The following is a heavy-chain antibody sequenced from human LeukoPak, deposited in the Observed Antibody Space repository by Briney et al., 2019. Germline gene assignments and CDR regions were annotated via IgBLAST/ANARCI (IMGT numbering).Heavy chain of an antibody. CDR1: GGSISSYY. J-gene: IGHJ3*02. D-gene: IGHD5-18*01. CDR2: IYYSGST. CDR3: ARFSVTAMVTVRAFDI. Sequence: SETLSLTCTVSGGSISSYYWSWIRQPPGKGLEWIGYIYYSGSTNYNPSLKSRVTISVDTSKNQFSLKLSSVTAADTAVYYCARFSVTAMVTVRAFDIWGQGTMVTVSS. V-gene: IGHV4-59*01.